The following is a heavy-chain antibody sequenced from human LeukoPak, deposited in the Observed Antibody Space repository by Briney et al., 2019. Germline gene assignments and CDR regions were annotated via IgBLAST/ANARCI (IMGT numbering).Heavy chain of an antibody. CDR1: GYSISSGYY. V-gene: IGHV4-38-2*01. CDR2: IYHSGST. Sequence: PSETLSLTCAVSGYSISSGYYWGWIRQPPGKGLEWIGSIYHSGSTYYNPSLKSRVTISVDTSKNQFSLKLGSVTAADTAVYYCARPRGDSGFRWFDPWGQGTLVTVSS. D-gene: IGHD4-17*01. CDR3: ARPRGDSGFRWFDP. J-gene: IGHJ5*02.